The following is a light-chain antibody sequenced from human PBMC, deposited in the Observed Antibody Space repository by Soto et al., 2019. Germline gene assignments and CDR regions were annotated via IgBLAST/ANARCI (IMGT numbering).Light chain of an antibody. Sequence: EIVMTQSPATLSVSPGERATLSCRASQSVSSNLAWYQQKPGLAPRLLIYGASTRATGIPARFSGSGSGTEFTLTISSLQSEDFAVYYCQQYNNWPRTFGQGTQVE. CDR3: QQYNNWPRT. J-gene: IGKJ1*01. V-gene: IGKV3-15*01. CDR2: GAS. CDR1: QSVSSN.